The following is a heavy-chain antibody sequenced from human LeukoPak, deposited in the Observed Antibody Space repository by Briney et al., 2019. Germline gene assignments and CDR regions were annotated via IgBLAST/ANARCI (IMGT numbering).Heavy chain of an antibody. CDR3: AVYYDYVWGSPSSAFDI. CDR2: IRYDGSNK. CDR1: GFTFSSYG. J-gene: IGHJ3*02. V-gene: IGHV3-30*02. D-gene: IGHD3-16*01. Sequence: PGGSLRLSCAASGFTFSSYGMHWVRQAPGKGLEWVAFIRYDGSNKYYADSVKGRFTISRDNSKNTLYLQMNSLRAEDTAVYYCAVYYDYVWGSPSSAFDIWGQGTMVTVSS.